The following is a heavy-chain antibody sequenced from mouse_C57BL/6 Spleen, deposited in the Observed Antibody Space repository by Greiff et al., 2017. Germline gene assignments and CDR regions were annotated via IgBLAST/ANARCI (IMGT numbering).Heavy chain of an antibody. J-gene: IGHJ4*01. CDR1: GYTFTDYY. Sequence: QVQLQQSGAELVRPGASVKLSCKASGYTFTDYYINWVKQRPGQGLEWIARIYPGSGNTYYNEKFKGKATLTAEKSSSTAYMQLSSLTSEDSAVYFCARSVSYGNYYYAMDYWGQGTSVTVSS. CDR2: IYPGSGNT. V-gene: IGHV1-76*01. CDR3: ARSVSYGNYYYAMDY. D-gene: IGHD2-1*01.